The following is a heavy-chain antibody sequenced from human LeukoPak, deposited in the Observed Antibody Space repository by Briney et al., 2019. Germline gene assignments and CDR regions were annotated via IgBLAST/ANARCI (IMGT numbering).Heavy chain of an antibody. J-gene: IGHJ6*02. CDR3: ASRYGMDV. CDR2: INHSGST. V-gene: IGHV4-34*01. CDR1: GGSLSRYY. Sequence: SETLSLTCVVSGGSLSRYYWSWIRQPPGKGLEWIGEINHSGSTNYDPSLKSRVTISVDTSKNQFSLKLSSVTAADTAVYYCASRYGMDVWGQGTTVTVSS.